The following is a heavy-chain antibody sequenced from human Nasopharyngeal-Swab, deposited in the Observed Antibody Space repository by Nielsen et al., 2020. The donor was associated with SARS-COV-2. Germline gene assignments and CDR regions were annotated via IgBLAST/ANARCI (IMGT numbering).Heavy chain of an antibody. CDR3: AGWITMIRGATFDI. D-gene: IGHD3-10*01. J-gene: IGHJ3*02. CDR2: IIPIFGTA. CDR1: AGTFSSYA. Sequence: SVKVSCKASAGTFSSYAVSWVRQAPGQGLEWMGGIIPIFGTANYAQKFQGRVTITADESTSTAFMELSSLRFEDTAVYYCAGWITMIRGATFDIWGQGTMVTVSS. V-gene: IGHV1-69*13.